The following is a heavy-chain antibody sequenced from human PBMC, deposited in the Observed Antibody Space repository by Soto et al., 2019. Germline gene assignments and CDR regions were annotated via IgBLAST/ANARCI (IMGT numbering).Heavy chain of an antibody. CDR2: ISAYNGNT. CDR1: GYTFTSYG. J-gene: IGHJ4*02. CDR3: ARDPLVGDFWSPYTLSGYYFDF. D-gene: IGHD3-3*01. V-gene: IGHV1-18*01. Sequence: QVQLVQSGAEVKKPGASVKVSCKASGYTFTSYGISWVRQAPGQGLEWMGWISAYNGNTNYAQKLQGRVTMTTDTSTRTAYLELRSLRSDGTAVYYCARDPLVGDFWSPYTLSGYYFDFWGQGTLVTVSS.